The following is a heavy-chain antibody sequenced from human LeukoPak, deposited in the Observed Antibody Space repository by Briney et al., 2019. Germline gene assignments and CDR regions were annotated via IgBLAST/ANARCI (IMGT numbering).Heavy chain of an antibody. CDR1: GFTFSSYE. Sequence: GGSLRLSRAASGFTFSSYEKNWGRPAPGKGLEWVSYISSSGSTIYYADSVKGRFTISRDNAKNSLYLQMNSLRAEDTAVYYCAELGITMIGGVWGKGTTVTISS. D-gene: IGHD3-10*02. J-gene: IGHJ6*04. V-gene: IGHV3-48*03. CDR3: AELGITMIGGV. CDR2: ISSSGSTI.